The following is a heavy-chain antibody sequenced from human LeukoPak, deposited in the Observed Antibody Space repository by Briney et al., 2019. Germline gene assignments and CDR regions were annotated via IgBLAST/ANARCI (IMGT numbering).Heavy chain of an antibody. D-gene: IGHD2-2*01. CDR2: ITRAGGYT. CDR3: ATSGGFVLPNAITGNWYMDV. V-gene: IGHV3-21*01. Sequence: GGSLRLSCGASGFTFSDYSMNWVRQAPGKGLAWVASITRAGGYTYYADSVKGRFTISRDNAQNSLFLQMNSLRAEDTAVYFCATSGGFVLPNAITGNWYMDVWGRGTSVTVSS. CDR1: GFTFSDYS. J-gene: IGHJ6*03.